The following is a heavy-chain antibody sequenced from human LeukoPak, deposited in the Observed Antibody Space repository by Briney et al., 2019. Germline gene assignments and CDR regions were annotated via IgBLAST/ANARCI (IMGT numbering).Heavy chain of an antibody. V-gene: IGHV1-18*01. CDR2: ISAYNGNT. CDR1: GYTFTSYG. J-gene: IGHJ4*02. CDR3: ARVRRYSSGWFDGY. Sequence: ASVKVSCKASGYTFTSYGISWVRQAPGQGLEWMGRISAYNGNTNYAQKLQGRVTMTTDTSTSTAYMELRSLRSDDTAVYYCARVRRYSSGWFDGYWGQGTLVTVSS. D-gene: IGHD6-19*01.